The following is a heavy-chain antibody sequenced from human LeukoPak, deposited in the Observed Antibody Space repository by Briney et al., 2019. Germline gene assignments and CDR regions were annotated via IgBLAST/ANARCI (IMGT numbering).Heavy chain of an antibody. Sequence: GASVKVSCKASGGTFSSYAISWVRQAPGQGLEWMGGIIPIFDTATYAQKFQGRVTITADESTSTVYMELSRLRSDDTAVYHCARDYYYGSGSPDYWGQGTLVTVSS. V-gene: IGHV1-69*13. D-gene: IGHD3-10*01. CDR3: ARDYYYGSGSPDY. CDR1: GGTFSSYA. CDR2: IIPIFDTA. J-gene: IGHJ4*02.